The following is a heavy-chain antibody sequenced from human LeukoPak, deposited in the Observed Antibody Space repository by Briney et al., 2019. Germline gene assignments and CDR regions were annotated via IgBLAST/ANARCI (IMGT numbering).Heavy chain of an antibody. D-gene: IGHD3-10*01. CDR3: ASEGNYYGSGAGVHY. Sequence: GASVKVSCKASGYTFTGYYMHWVRQAPGQGLEWMGWINPNSGGTNYAQKFQGRVTMTRDTSISTAYMELNRQRSEDTDVYYCASEGNYYGSGAGVHYWGQGTLVTVSS. CDR1: GYTFTGYY. CDR2: INPNSGGT. J-gene: IGHJ4*02. V-gene: IGHV1-2*02.